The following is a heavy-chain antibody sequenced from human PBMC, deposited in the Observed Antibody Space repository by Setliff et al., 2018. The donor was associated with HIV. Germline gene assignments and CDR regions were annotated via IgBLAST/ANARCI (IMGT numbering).Heavy chain of an antibody. CDR2: IYHDGST. V-gene: IGHV4-38-2*02. CDR1: GYSITNGYY. CDR3: ARATESSYDLLTAFWFFDS. Sequence: SETLSLTCSVSGYSITNGYYWGWIRQPPGKGLEWVGSIYHDGSTYYNPSLRSRVTMSVDTSKNQLSLKVASVTAADTALYFCARATESSYDLLTAFWFFDSWGQGTPVTVSS. D-gene: IGHD3-9*01. J-gene: IGHJ4*02.